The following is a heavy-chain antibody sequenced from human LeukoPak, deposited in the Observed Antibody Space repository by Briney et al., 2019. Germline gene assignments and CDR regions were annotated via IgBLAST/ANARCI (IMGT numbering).Heavy chain of an antibody. Sequence: GESLKISCKGSGYSFTSYWIGWVRQMPGKGLEWMGIIYPGDSDTRYRPSFQGQVTISADKSISTAYLQWSSLKASDTAVYYCARPTRYYYGSGSYYLTDYWGQGTLVTVSS. V-gene: IGHV5-51*01. D-gene: IGHD3-10*01. CDR3: ARPTRYYYGSGSYYLTDY. CDR1: GYSFTSYW. CDR2: IYPGDSDT. J-gene: IGHJ4*02.